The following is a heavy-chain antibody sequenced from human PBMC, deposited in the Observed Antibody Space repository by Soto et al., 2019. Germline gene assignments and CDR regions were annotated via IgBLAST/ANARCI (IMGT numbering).Heavy chain of an antibody. CDR2: INAGNGNT. V-gene: IGHV1-3*01. CDR3: ARDPIAVAPSGDYYYYYYGMDV. D-gene: IGHD6-19*01. Sequence: ASVKVSCKASGYTFTSYAMHWVRQAPGQRLEWMGWINAGNGNTKYSQKFQGRVTITRDTSASTAYMELSSLRSEDTAVYYCARDPIAVAPSGDYYYYYYGMDVWGQGTTVTSP. J-gene: IGHJ6*02. CDR1: GYTFTSYA.